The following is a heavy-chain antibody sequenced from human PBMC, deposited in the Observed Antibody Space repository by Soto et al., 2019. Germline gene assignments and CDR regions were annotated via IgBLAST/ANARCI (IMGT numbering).Heavy chain of an antibody. D-gene: IGHD3-9*01. CDR2: IYYNGST. CDR3: ARATDILTGYYFDY. J-gene: IGHJ4*02. V-gene: IGHV4-59*01. CDR1: GSSISSYY. Sequence: PSETLSLTCTVSGSSISSYYWSWIRQPPGKGLEWIGYIYYNGSTNYNPSLKSRVTISVDTSKNQFSLKLSSVTAADTAVYYCARATDILTGYYFDYWGQGTLVTVSS.